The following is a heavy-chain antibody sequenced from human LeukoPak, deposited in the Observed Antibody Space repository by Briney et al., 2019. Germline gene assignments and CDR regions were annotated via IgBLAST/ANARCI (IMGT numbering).Heavy chain of an antibody. Sequence: GGSLRLSCAASGFTFSSYSMNWVRQAPGKGLEWVSSISGSGGNTYYADSVKGRFTISRDNSKNTLYLQMSSLRAEDTAVYYCAKGDNAYSGSYRFDYWGQGTLVTVSS. CDR3: AKGDNAYSGSYRFDY. CDR2: ISGSGGNT. J-gene: IGHJ4*02. CDR1: GFTFSSYS. D-gene: IGHD1-26*01. V-gene: IGHV3-23*01.